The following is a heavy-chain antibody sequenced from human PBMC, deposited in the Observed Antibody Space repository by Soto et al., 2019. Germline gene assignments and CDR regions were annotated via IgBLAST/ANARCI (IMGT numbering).Heavy chain of an antibody. CDR1: GGTFSSYA. Sequence: GASVKVSCKASGGTFSSYAISWVRQAPGQGLEWMGGIIPIFGTANYAQKFQGRVTITAGESTSTAYMELSSLRSEDTAVYYCARELRVPAAHGYIDYWGQGTLVTVSS. CDR2: IIPIFGTA. V-gene: IGHV1-69*13. J-gene: IGHJ4*02. D-gene: IGHD2-2*01. CDR3: ARELRVPAAHGYIDY.